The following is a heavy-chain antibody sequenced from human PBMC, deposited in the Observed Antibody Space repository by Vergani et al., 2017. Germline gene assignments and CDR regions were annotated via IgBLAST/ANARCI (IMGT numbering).Heavy chain of an antibody. J-gene: IGHJ6*01. Sequence: EVQLLESGRDLVQPGGSLRLSCAASGFIFNHYAINWVRQAPGPGLEWVSVISASGGSTYYAGSVKGLFTISRDSSKNTLYLQMNTLSAGDTAVYYCAKANPRNSGYDYLYYYHAMDVWGQGTTVTVSS. CDR3: AKANPRNSGYDYLYYYHAMDV. CDR1: GFIFNHYA. CDR2: ISASGGST. D-gene: IGHD5-12*01. V-gene: IGHV3-23*01.